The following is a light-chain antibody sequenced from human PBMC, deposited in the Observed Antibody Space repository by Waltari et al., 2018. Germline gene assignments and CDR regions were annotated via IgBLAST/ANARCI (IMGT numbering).Light chain of an antibody. J-gene: IGKJ2*01. CDR3: QQYYTSSMYT. Sequence: DIVMTQSPDSLAVSLGARATINCKSSQSVLYSPNNKNYLAWYQQRPGQPPELLIYLASTRASGVPDRFSGSGSATDFTLTISSLQAEDLAVYFCQQYYTSSMYTFGQGTKLEIK. CDR1: QSVLYSPNNKNY. CDR2: LAS. V-gene: IGKV4-1*01.